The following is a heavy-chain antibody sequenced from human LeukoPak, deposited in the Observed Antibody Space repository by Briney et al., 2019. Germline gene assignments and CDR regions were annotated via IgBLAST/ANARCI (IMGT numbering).Heavy chain of an antibody. J-gene: IGHJ3*02. CDR2: ISSSGSTI. CDR1: GFTFSDYY. Sequence: PGGSLRLSCAASGFTFSDYYMSWIRQAPGKGLEWVSYISSSGSTIYYADSVKGRFTISRDNAKNSLYPQMNSLRAEDTAVYYCARDLVTRDGYTQPSHAFDIWGQGTMVTVSS. CDR3: ARDLVTRDGYTQPSHAFDI. V-gene: IGHV3-11*04. D-gene: IGHD5-24*01.